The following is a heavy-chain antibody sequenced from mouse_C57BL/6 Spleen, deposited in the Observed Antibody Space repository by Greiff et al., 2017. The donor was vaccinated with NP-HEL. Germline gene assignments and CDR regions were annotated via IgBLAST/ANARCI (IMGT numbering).Heavy chain of an antibody. J-gene: IGHJ3*01. CDR2: IRSQSNTYAT. D-gene: IGHD2-4*01. Sequence: EVKLVESGGGLVQPTGSLKLSCAASGFSFTTYAMNWVRQAPGQGLEWVARIRSQSNTYATYYADSVKARFTISRDDSESMLYLQMNNMITEETAMNYCVRHGDYDYDGWAWFDDWGQGTLVTVSA. V-gene: IGHV10-1*01. CDR3: VRHGDYDYDGWAWFDD. CDR1: GFSFTTYA.